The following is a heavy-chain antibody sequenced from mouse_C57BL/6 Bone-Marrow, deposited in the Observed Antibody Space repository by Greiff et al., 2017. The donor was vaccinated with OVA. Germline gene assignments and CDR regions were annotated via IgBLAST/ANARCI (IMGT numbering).Heavy chain of an antibody. J-gene: IGHJ1*03. CDR1: GFTFSDYC. CDR3: ARRRPLWDAYFDV. Sequence: EVQGVESGGGLVQPGGSLKLSCAASGFTFSDYCMYWVRQTPEKRLEWVAYISNGGGSTYYPDTVKGRFTISRDNAKNTLYLQMSRLKSEDTAMYYCARRRPLWDAYFDVWGTGTTVTVSS. CDR2: ISNGGGST. D-gene: IGHD4-1*01. V-gene: IGHV5-12*01.